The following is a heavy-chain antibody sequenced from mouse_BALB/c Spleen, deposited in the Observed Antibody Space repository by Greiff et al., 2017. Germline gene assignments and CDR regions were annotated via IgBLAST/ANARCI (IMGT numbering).Heavy chain of an antibody. Sequence: EVQLQQSGAELVRSGASVKLSCTASGFNIKDYYMHWVKQRPEQGLEWIGWIDPENGDTEYAPKFQGKATMTADTSSNTAYLQLSSLTSEDTAVYYCNAGTRVAYWGQGTLVTVSA. V-gene: IGHV14-4*02. CDR3: NAGTRVAY. D-gene: IGHD3-3*01. J-gene: IGHJ3*01. CDR2: IDPENGDT. CDR1: GFNIKDYY.